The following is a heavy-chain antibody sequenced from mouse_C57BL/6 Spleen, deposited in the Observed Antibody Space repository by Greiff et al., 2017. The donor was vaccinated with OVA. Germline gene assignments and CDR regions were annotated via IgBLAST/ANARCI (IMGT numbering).Heavy chain of an antibody. D-gene: IGHD3-2*02. CDR2: LSAGGSYT. CDR1: GFTFSSYA. J-gene: IGHJ4*01. V-gene: IGHV5-4*01. Sequence: EVLLVESGGGLVKPGGSLKLSCAASGFTFSSYAMSWVRQTPEKRLEWVATLSAGGSYTYYPDNVKGRFTISRDNAKNNLYLQMSHLKSEDTAMYYCARATAQARPPAMDYWGQGTSVTVSS. CDR3: ARATAQARPPAMDY.